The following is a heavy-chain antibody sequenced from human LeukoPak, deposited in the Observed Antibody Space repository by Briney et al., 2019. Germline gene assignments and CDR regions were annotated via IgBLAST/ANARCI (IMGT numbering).Heavy chain of an antibody. CDR2: ISSSGSTI. CDR3: ARGSVTMIVVVITPWFDP. CDR1: GFTFSSYE. J-gene: IGHJ5*02. V-gene: IGHV3-48*03. Sequence: GGSLRLSCAASGFTFSSYEMNWVRQAPGKGLEWVSYISSSGSTIYCADSVKGRFTISRDNAKNSLYLQMNSLRAEDTAVYYCARGSVTMIVVVITPWFDPWGQGTLVTVSS. D-gene: IGHD3-22*01.